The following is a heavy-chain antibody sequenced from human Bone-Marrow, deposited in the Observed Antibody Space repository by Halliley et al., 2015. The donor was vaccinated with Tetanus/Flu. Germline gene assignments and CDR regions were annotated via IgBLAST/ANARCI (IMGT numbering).Heavy chain of an antibody. CDR2: YPEDSDT. V-gene: IGHV5-51*01. D-gene: IGHD4-17*01. CDR3: ATLAPATGNYGDWYFDL. Sequence: YPEDSDTRYRPSFEGRVTISVDKSIRTAYLQWSSLKASDTAMYFCATLAPATGNYGDWYFDLWGRGTQVTVSS. J-gene: IGHJ2*01.